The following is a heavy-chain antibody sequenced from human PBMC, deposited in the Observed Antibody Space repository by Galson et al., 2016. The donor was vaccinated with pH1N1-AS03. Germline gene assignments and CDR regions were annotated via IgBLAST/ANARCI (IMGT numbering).Heavy chain of an antibody. CDR1: GASITNADHY. V-gene: IGHV4-30-4*01. CDR2: IHYTGRT. J-gene: IGHJ4*01. D-gene: IGHD1-1*01. CDR3: ARRYFWNGHHDY. Sequence: TLSLTCSVSGASITNADHYWSWIRQSPGQGLEWLGDIHYTGRTYYNTSLGGRASMSVDTTKKQFSLLLTSVTAADSAVYFCARRYFWNGHHDYWGQGVMVTVSS.